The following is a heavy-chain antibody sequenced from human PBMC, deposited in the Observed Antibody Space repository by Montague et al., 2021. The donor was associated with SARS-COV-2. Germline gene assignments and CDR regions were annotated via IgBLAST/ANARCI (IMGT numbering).Heavy chain of an antibody. D-gene: IGHD6-13*01. J-gene: IGHJ6*02. V-gene: IGHV6-1*01. CDR2: TYYRSKWYS. CDR3: ASGRMVPYSSSWTTLYYYYGMDV. Sequence: CAISGDSVSSNSAAWNWIRQSPSRGLELLGRTYYRSKWYSDYAXXXKXXXTIXPDTSKNQSSLQLNSVTPEDTAVYYCASGRMVPYSSSWTTLYYYYGMDVWGQGTTVTVSS. CDR1: GDSVSSNSAA.